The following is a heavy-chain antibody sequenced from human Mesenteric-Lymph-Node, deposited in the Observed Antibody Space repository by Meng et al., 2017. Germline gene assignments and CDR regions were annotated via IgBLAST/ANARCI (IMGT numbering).Heavy chain of an antibody. J-gene: IGHJ3*02. CDR1: GGTFISYA. V-gene: IGHV1-69*05. Sequence: SVKVSCKASGGTFISYAISWVRQAPGQGLEWMGGIIPIFGTANYAQKFQGRVTITTDESTSTAYMELSSLRSEDTAVYYCARDLTPAYYYDSSGSPNAFDIWGQGTMVTVSS. D-gene: IGHD3-22*01. CDR2: IIPIFGTA. CDR3: ARDLTPAYYYDSSGSPNAFDI.